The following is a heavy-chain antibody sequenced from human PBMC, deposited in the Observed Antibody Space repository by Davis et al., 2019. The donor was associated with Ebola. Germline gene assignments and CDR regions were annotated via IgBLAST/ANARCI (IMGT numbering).Heavy chain of an antibody. CDR3: ATQGAPLTGVDY. Sequence: GESLKISCQTFGYSFTTYWITWVRQLPGKGLEWIGRIDPTDSHSDFSPSFQGHVTISVDKSISTAYLQWRSLKASDTAMYYCATQGAPLTGVDYWGQGSLVIVPS. CDR2: IDPTDSHS. D-gene: IGHD3-9*01. V-gene: IGHV5-10-1*01. J-gene: IGHJ4*02. CDR1: GYSFTTYW.